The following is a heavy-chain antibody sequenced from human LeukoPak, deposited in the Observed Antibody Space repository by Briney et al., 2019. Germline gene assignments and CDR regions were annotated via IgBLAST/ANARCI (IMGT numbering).Heavy chain of an antibody. Sequence: ASVKVSCKASDYTFTSYGISWVRQAPGQGLEWMGWISAYNGNTNYAQKLQGRVTMTTDTSTSTAYMELRSLRSDDTAVYYCARFAYYYDSSGYLVDYWGQGTLVTVSS. CDR3: ARFAYYYDSSGYLVDY. CDR1: DYTFTSYG. CDR2: ISAYNGNT. V-gene: IGHV1-18*01. J-gene: IGHJ4*02. D-gene: IGHD3-22*01.